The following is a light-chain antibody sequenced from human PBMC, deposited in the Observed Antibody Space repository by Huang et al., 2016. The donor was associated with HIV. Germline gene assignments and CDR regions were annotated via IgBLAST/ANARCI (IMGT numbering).Light chain of an antibody. CDR1: QSVSSS. V-gene: IGKV3-11*01. Sequence: EIVLTQSPATLSLSSGERATLPCRASQSVSSSLAWYQQKPGQAPRLLIYDASNGATGIPTRFSGSGSGTDFTLIISSLEPEDFAVYYCQQRSNWPLTFGGGTKVDIK. J-gene: IGKJ4*01. CDR2: DAS. CDR3: QQRSNWPLT.